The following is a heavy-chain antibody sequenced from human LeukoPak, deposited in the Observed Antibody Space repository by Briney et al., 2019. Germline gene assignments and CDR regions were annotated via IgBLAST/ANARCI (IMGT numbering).Heavy chain of an antibody. V-gene: IGHV3-21*01. J-gene: IGHJ4*02. Sequence: GGSLRPSCAASGFTFTTYTMNWVRQAPGKGLEWISSISPSSSSIYYADSVKGRFTISRDNARTSLYLQMNNLRAEDTAVYYCARFYNKGLDYWGQGALVTVSS. CDR3: ARFYNKGLDY. CDR1: GFTFTTYT. CDR2: ISPSSSSI. D-gene: IGHD5-24*01.